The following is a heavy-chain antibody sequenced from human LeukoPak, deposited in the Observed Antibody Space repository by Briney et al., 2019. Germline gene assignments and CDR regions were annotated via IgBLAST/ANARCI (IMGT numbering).Heavy chain of an antibody. CDR3: ARAAYSSGWGISNLAFDI. D-gene: IGHD6-19*01. Sequence: ASVKVSCKASGYTFSGYYMHWVRQAPGQGLEWMGWINPNSGGTNYSQKFQGRVSMTRDTSISTAYMELSRLRSDDTAVYYCARAAYSSGWGISNLAFDIWGRGTMVTVSS. CDR2: INPNSGGT. V-gene: IGHV1-2*02. CDR1: GYTFSGYY. J-gene: IGHJ3*02.